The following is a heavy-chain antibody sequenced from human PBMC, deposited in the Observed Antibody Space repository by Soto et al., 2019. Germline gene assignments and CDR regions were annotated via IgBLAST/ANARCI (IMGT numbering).Heavy chain of an antibody. CDR1: GGTFSSYA. Sequence: QVQLVQSGAEVKRPGSSVKVSCKASGGTFSSYAISWVRQAPGQGLEWMGGIIPIFGTANYAQKFQGRVTITADESTSTAYMELSSLRSEDTAVYYCARGDYSSSPGPFDYWGQGTLVTVSS. D-gene: IGHD6-6*01. V-gene: IGHV1-69*01. CDR2: IIPIFGTA. J-gene: IGHJ4*02. CDR3: ARGDYSSSPGPFDY.